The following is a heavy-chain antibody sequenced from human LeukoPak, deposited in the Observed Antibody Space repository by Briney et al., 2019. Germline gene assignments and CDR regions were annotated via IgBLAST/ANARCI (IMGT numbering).Heavy chain of an antibody. V-gene: IGHV3-7*01. CDR1: GFTFSSYW. CDR3: ATDSSYDYVWGSYDLDI. Sequence: GGSLRLSCAASGFTFSSYWMSWVRQAPGKGLEWVANIKQDGSEKYYVDSVKGRFTISRDNAKNSLYLQMNSLRAEDTAVYYCATDSSYDYVWGSYDLDIWGQGTMVTVSS. CDR2: IKQDGSEK. J-gene: IGHJ3*02. D-gene: IGHD3-16*01.